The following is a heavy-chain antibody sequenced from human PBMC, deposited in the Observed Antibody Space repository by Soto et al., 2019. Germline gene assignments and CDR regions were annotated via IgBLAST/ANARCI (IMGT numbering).Heavy chain of an antibody. CDR3: AKLEESGCDG. Sequence: PSETLSLTCAVYGGSFSGYYWSWIRQSPGKGLEWIGEINPSGNTKNNPSLKSRVTISVDTSKNQFSLKLSSVTAADAAVYYCAKLEESGCDGWGQGSLL. V-gene: IGHV4-34*01. CDR1: GGSFSGYY. J-gene: IGHJ4*02. D-gene: IGHD6-25*01. CDR2: INPSGNT.